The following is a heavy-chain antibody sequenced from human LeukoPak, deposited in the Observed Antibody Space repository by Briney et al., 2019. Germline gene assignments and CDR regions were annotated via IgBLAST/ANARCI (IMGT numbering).Heavy chain of an antibody. V-gene: IGHV3-23*01. CDR1: GFTFNSYV. J-gene: IGHJ6*02. CDR3: AKNYDILTGYWYYGMNV. CDR2: VSGSGGST. Sequence: GGSLRLSCAASGFTFNSYVMSWVRLAPGKGLEWVSVVSGSGGSTYYADSVRGLFTISRDNSKNTLFLQMNSLRAEDTAVYYCAKNYDILTGYWYYGMNVWGQGATVTVSS. D-gene: IGHD3-9*01.